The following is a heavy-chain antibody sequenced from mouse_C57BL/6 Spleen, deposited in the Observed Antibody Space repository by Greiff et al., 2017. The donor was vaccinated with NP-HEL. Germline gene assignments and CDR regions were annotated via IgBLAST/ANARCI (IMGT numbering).Heavy chain of an antibody. D-gene: IGHD1-1*01. V-gene: IGHV2-3*01. CDR2: IWGDGST. Sequence: VQVVESGPGLVAPSQSLSITCTVSGFSLTSYGVSWVRQPPGKGLEWLGVIWGDGSTNYHSALISRLSISKDNSKSQVFLKLNSLQTDDTTTYYCAKVDTTVVAPNFDVWGTGTTVTVSS. CDR1: GFSLTSYG. J-gene: IGHJ1*03. CDR3: AKVDTTVVAPNFDV.